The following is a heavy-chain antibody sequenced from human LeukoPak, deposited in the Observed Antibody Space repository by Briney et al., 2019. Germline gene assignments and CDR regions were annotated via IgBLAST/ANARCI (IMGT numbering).Heavy chain of an antibody. CDR2: IYYSGST. Sequence: PSETLSLTCTVSGGSISSSYYYWGWIRQPPGKGLEWIGSIYYSGSTYYNPSLKSRVTISVDTSKNQFSLKLSSVTAADTAVYYCAREKGYGSGSYGNWFDPWGQGTLVTVSS. J-gene: IGHJ5*02. V-gene: IGHV4-39*02. CDR3: AREKGYGSGSYGNWFDP. CDR1: GGSISSSYYY. D-gene: IGHD3-10*01.